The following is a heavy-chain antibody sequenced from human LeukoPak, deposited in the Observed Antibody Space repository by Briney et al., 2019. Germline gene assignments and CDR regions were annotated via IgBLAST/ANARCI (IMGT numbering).Heavy chain of an antibody. CDR1: GFNFDNFA. J-gene: IGHJ3*02. V-gene: IGHV3-30*04. Sequence: GGSLRLSCVVSGFNFDNFAMHWVRQPLGKGLEWVAVISHDGRTKYYADSMKGRITISRDNSKNTLYLQMNSLRAEDTAVYYCAKDLGYCSSTSCFFDIWGQGTMVTVSS. D-gene: IGHD2-2*01. CDR2: ISHDGRTK. CDR3: AKDLGYCSSTSCFFDI.